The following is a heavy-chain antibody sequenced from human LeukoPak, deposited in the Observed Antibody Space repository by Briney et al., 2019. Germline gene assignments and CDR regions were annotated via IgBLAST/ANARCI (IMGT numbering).Heavy chain of an antibody. D-gene: IGHD3-10*01. J-gene: IGHJ6*04. CDR3: TNHGFGESDYYYYGMDV. CDR1: GLTFSSYG. V-gene: IGHV3-30*18. CDR2: ISYDGSNK. Sequence: GRSLRLSCAASGLTFSSYGMHWVRQAPGKGLEWVAVISYDGSNKYYADSVKGRFTISRDNSKNTLYLQMNSLRAEDTAVYYCTNHGFGESDYYYYGMDVWGKGTTVTVSS.